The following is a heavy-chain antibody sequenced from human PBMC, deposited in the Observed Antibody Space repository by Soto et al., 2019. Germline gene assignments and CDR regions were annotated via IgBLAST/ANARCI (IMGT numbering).Heavy chain of an antibody. CDR3: TRHEVGATTVDY. CDR2: IRSKANSYAT. V-gene: IGHV3-73*01. J-gene: IGHJ4*02. Sequence: EVQLVESGGGLVQPGGSLKLSCAAYGFTFSGSAMHWVRQASGKGLEWVGRIRSKANSYATAYAASVKGRFTISRDDSKNTAYLQMNSLKTEDTAVYYCTRHEVGATTVDYWVQGTLVTVSS. CDR1: GFTFSGSA. D-gene: IGHD1-26*01.